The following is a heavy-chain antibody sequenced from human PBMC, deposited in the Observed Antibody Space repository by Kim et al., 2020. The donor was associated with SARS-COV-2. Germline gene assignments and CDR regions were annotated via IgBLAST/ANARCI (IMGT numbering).Heavy chain of an antibody. D-gene: IGHD6-19*01. CDR1: GYTLTELS. Sequence: ASVKVSCKVSGYTLTELSMHWVRQAPGKGLEWMGGFDPEDGETIYAQKFQGRVTMTEDTSTDTAYMELSSLRSEDTAVYYCATAPGIAVAGWFDPWGQGTLSPSPQ. CDR3: ATAPGIAVAGWFDP. CDR2: FDPEDGET. J-gene: IGHJ5*02. V-gene: IGHV1-24*01.